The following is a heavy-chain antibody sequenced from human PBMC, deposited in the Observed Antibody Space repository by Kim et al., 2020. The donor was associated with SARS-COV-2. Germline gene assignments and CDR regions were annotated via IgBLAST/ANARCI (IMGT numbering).Heavy chain of an antibody. J-gene: IGHJ2*01. Sequence: SETLSLTCAVYGGSFSGYSWSWIRQPPGKGLEWIGEITHSGRTNYNPYLKSRVTISVDTSKNKFSLQLTSVTAADTAAYYCARRLSNTSGWGSHYCDLWG. V-gene: IGHV4-34*01. CDR2: ITHSGRT. D-gene: IGHD3-10*01. CDR3: ARRLSNTSGWGSHYCDL. CDR1: GGSFSGYS.